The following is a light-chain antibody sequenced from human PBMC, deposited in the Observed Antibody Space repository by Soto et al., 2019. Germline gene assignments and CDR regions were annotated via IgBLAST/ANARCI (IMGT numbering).Light chain of an antibody. J-gene: IGKJ3*01. V-gene: IGKV3-20*01. Sequence: EIVLTQSPGTLSLSPGERATLSCRASQSVSFSYLAWYQQKPGQAPRLLIYGASSRATGIPDRFSGSGSGTDFTLTISRLEPEDFAVYYRQQYGSSPFTFGPGTKVDIK. CDR2: GAS. CDR1: QSVSFSY. CDR3: QQYGSSPFT.